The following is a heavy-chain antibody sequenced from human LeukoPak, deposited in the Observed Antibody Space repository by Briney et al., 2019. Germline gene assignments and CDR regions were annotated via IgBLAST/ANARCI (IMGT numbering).Heavy chain of an antibody. V-gene: IGHV4-59*01. CDR3: ARVEGFYCSSSSCPLDH. J-gene: IGHJ4*02. CDR1: GGSISSYY. CDR2: IYYSEST. Sequence: PSETLSLTCTVSGGSISSYYWSWIRQPPGKGLEWIGSIYYSESTNYNPSLKCRVSISVDTAKNHCSLKLSSVTAADAAVYYCARVEGFYCSSSSCPLDHWGQGTLVTVSS. D-gene: IGHD2-2*01.